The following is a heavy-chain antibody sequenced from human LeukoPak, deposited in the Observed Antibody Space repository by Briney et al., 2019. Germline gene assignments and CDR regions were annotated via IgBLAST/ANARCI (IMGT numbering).Heavy chain of an antibody. CDR3: VRGDSGSGNYYILWGRRPDY. CDR2: ISGTDSGT. CDR1: GFTFNNFA. V-gene: IGHV3-23*01. J-gene: IGHJ4*02. D-gene: IGHD3-10*01. Sequence: VGSLRLPCAASGFTFNNFALSWVRQAPGKGLEWVSGISGTDSGTYYADSVKGRFTISRDNSKNTLYLQMNSLRAEDTAVYYCVRGDSGSGNYYILWGRRPDYWGQGNLVTVSS.